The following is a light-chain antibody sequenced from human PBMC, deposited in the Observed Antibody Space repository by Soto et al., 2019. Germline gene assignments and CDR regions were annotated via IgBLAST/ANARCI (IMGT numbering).Light chain of an antibody. J-gene: IGKJ3*01. CDR2: AAS. Sequence: DIQMTQSPSSLSASVGDRVTITSRASQGISNYLAWYQQKPGKVPKLLIYAASTLQSGVPSRFSGSGSGTDFPLTISGLQPEDVATYYCQKYNSAPRTFGPGTKVDIK. V-gene: IGKV1-27*01. CDR3: QKYNSAPRT. CDR1: QGISNY.